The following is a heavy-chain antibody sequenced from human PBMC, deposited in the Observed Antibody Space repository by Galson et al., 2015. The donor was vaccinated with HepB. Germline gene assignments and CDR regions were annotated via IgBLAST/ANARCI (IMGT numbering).Heavy chain of an antibody. D-gene: IGHD4-23*01. CDR2: FDPEDGET. CDR3: ATSNRYGGNPPGVYYYGMDV. J-gene: IGHJ6*02. CDR1: GYTLTELS. Sequence: SVKVSCKVSGYTLTELSMHWVRQAPGKGLEWMGGFDPEDGETIYAQKFQGRVTMTEDTSTDTAYMELSSLRSEDTAVYYCATSNRYGGNPPGVYYYGMDVWGQGTTVTVSS. V-gene: IGHV1-24*01.